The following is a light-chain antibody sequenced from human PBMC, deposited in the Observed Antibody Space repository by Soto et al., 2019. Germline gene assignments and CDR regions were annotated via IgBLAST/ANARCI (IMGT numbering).Light chain of an antibody. CDR1: QSISSW. CDR3: LHRRA. J-gene: IGKJ1*01. V-gene: IGKV1-5*03. CDR2: KES. Sequence: DIQMTQSPSTLSASLGDTVTITCRASQSISSWLAWYQQKPGKAPKLLIYKESNLESGVPSRFSGSGSGTEFTLTISSLQPDDFATYFCLHRRALGQGTRVEI.